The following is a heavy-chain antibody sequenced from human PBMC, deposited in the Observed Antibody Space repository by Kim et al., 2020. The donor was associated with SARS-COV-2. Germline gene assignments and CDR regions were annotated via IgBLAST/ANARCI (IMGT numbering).Heavy chain of an antibody. D-gene: IGHD2-2*01. J-gene: IGHJ4*02. Sequence: VEGRFAISRDNSKNTLDLQMNSLRAEDTAVYYCAKIGGYCSSTSCPPRDYWGQGTLVTVSS. V-gene: IGHV3-30*02. CDR3: AKIGGYCSSTSCPPRDY.